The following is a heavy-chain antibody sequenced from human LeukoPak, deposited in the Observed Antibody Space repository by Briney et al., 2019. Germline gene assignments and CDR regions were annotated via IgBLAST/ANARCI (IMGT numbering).Heavy chain of an antibody. CDR3: ATSSGYYPYFDY. V-gene: IGHV1-24*01. CDR1: GYTLTELS. J-gene: IGHJ4*02. D-gene: IGHD3-22*01. CDR2: FDPEDGET. Sequence: ASVKVSCKVSGYTLTELSMHWVRQAPGKGLEWMGGFDPEDGETIYAQKFQGGVTMTEDTSTDTAYMELSSLRSEDTAVYYCATSSGYYPYFDYWGQGTLVTVSS.